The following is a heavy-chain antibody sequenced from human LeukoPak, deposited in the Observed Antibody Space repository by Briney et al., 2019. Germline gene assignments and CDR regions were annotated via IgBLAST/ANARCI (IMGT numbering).Heavy chain of an antibody. CDR2: ISSSSSYI. CDR3: ARAGDSGYDYGAFDI. D-gene: IGHD5-12*01. CDR1: GFTFSSYA. J-gene: IGHJ3*02. V-gene: IGHV3-21*01. Sequence: GGSLRLSCVVSGFTFSSYAMSWVRQAPGKGLEWVSSISSSSSYIYYADSVKGRFTISRDNAKNSLYLQMNSLRAEDTAVYYCARAGDSGYDYGAFDIWGQGTMVTVSS.